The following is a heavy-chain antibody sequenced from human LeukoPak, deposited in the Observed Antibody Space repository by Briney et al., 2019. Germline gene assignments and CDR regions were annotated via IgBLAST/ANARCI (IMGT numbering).Heavy chain of an antibody. CDR1: GDSVSSNSAA. CDR3: AGAAAGTIGGYDY. V-gene: IGHV6-1*01. CDR2: TYYRSKWYN. Sequence: SQTLSLTCAISGDSVSSNSAAWNWIRQSPSRGLEWLGRTYYRSKWYNDYAVSVKSRITIPPDTSKNQFPLKLNSVTPEDTAVYYCAGAAAGTIGGYDYWGQGTLVTVSS. J-gene: IGHJ4*02. D-gene: IGHD6-13*01.